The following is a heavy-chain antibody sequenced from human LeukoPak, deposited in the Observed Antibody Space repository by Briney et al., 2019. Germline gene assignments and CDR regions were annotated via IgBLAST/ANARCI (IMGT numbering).Heavy chain of an antibody. V-gene: IGHV1-69*05. Sequence: SVKVSCKASGGTFSSYAISWVRQAPGQGLEWMGGIIPIFGTANYAQKLQGRVTITTDESTSTAYMELSSLRSEDTAVYYCARGRGIAARRIEGPVPYFDYWGQGTLVTVSS. J-gene: IGHJ4*02. CDR2: IIPIFGTA. D-gene: IGHD6-6*01. CDR3: ARGRGIAARRIEGPVPYFDY. CDR1: GGTFSSYA.